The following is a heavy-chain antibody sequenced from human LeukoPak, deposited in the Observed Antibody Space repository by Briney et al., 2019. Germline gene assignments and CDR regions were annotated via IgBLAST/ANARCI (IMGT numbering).Heavy chain of an antibody. Sequence: GGSLRLSCAASGFTFSSYSMNWVRQAPGKGLEWVSSIGSSSSYIYYADSVKGRFTISRDNAKNSLYLQMNSLRAEDTAVYYCARAFYCGGDCSDAFDLWGQGTMVTVSS. D-gene: IGHD2-21*02. V-gene: IGHV3-21*01. J-gene: IGHJ3*01. CDR3: ARAFYCGGDCSDAFDL. CDR2: IGSSSSYI. CDR1: GFTFSSYS.